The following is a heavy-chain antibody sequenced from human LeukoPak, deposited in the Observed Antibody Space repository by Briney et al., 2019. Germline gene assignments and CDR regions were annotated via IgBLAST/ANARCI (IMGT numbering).Heavy chain of an antibody. D-gene: IGHD3-9*01. Sequence: PGGSLRLSCAASGFSFSFYWMHWVRQAPGKGLVWVSRINSDGRSTNYADSVKGRFSISRDNAENTLYLQMNSLRVEDTAVYYCVRGADTGYSSDSWGQGTLVTVSS. J-gene: IGHJ4*02. CDR2: INSDGRST. CDR3: VRGADTGYSSDS. CDR1: GFSFSFYW. V-gene: IGHV3-74*01.